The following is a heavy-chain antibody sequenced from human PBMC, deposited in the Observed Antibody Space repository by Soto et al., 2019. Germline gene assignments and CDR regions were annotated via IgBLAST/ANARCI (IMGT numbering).Heavy chain of an antibody. J-gene: IGHJ6*02. CDR3: ARARFSNYPLYGMNV. V-gene: IGHV3-23*01. CDR1: GFTFTSYA. Sequence: PGGSLRLFCAASGFTFTSYAMTWVRQAPGKGLEWVSGISGGGDNTFYADSVKGRFTISRDNSENTLYLQMNSLRAEDTAVYYCARARFSNYPLYGMNVWGQGTTVTVSS. D-gene: IGHD4-4*01. CDR2: ISGGGDNT.